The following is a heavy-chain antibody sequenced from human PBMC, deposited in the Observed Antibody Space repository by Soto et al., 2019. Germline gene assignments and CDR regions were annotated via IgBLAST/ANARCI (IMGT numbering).Heavy chain of an antibody. CDR1: GGTFSSYA. D-gene: IGHD3-10*01. CDR3: ARGPDYYGSGRGGRFDY. V-gene: IGHV1-69*13. J-gene: IGHJ4*02. CDR2: IIPIFGTA. Sequence: GASVKVSCKASGGTFSSYAISWVRQAPGQGLEWMGGIIPIFGTANYAQKFQGRVTITADESTSTAYMELSSLRSEDTAVYYCARGPDYYGSGRGGRFDYWGQGTLVTVSS.